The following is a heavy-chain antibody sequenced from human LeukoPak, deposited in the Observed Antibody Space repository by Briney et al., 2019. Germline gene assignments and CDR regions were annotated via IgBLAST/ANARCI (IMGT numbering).Heavy chain of an antibody. D-gene: IGHD2-2*01. CDR3: ARVRAPYCSSTSCNRRNYYMDV. CDR2: IIPIFGTA. V-gene: IGHV1-69*05. CDR1: GGTFSSYA. J-gene: IGHJ6*03. Sequence: SVKVSCKASGGTFSSYAISWVRQAPGQGLEWMGGIIPIFGTANYAQKFQGRVTITTDESTSTAYMELSSLRSEDTAVYYCARVRAPYCSSTSCNRRNYYMDVWGKGTTVTVSS.